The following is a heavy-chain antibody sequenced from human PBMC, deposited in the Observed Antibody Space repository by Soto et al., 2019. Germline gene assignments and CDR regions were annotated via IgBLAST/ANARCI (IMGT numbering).Heavy chain of an antibody. CDR1: GFTFTNYA. D-gene: IGHD3-22*01. CDR3: ARDYYDSSGYYALFDY. V-gene: IGHV3-23*01. Sequence: GGSLRLSCAASGFTFTNYAMSWVRQAPGKGLEWVSAMDADGSTAVYADSVRGRLTISRDTSKNTLYLQMNSLRAEDTAVYYCARDYYDSSGYYALFDYWGQGTLVTVSS. J-gene: IGHJ4*02. CDR2: MDADGSTA.